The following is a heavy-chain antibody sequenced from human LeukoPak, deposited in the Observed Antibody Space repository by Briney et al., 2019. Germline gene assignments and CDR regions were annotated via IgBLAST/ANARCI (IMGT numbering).Heavy chain of an antibody. D-gene: IGHD3-22*01. J-gene: IGHJ4*02. CDR2: IYYSGST. CDR3: ARGKDYYDTSGYPTFHY. Sequence: PSETLSLTCTVSGGSISTYYWSWIRQPPGKGLEWIGYIYYSGSTNHNPSLKSRVTISVDTSKNQLSLKLTPVLAADTAVYYCARGKDYYDTSGYPTFHYWGQGTLVTVSS. V-gene: IGHV4-59*01. CDR1: GGSISTYY.